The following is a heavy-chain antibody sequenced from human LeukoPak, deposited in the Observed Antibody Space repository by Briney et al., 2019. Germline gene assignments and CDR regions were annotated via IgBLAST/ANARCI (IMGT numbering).Heavy chain of an antibody. V-gene: IGHV4-39*07. J-gene: IGHJ2*01. CDR2: IYYSGST. D-gene: IGHD6-19*01. Sequence: SETLSLTCTVSGGSISSNSYYWGWIRQPPGKGLEWIGSIYYSGSTYYNPSLKSRVTISLDTSKNQVSLKLSSVTAAETAVYYCARDRGITVAGRGYWYFDLWGRGTLVTVSS. CDR1: GGSISSNSYY. CDR3: ARDRGITVAGRGYWYFDL.